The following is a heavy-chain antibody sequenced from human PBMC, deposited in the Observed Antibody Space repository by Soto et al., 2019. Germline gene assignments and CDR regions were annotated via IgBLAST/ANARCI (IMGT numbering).Heavy chain of an antibody. D-gene: IGHD3-10*01. J-gene: IGHJ4*02. V-gene: IGHV4-4*02. Sequence: QVQLQESGPGLVKPSGTLSLTCAVSGGSISSSNWWSWVRQPPGKGLEWIGEIYHSGNTNYNPSLMSRVIMAVDKSRNQFSLKLSSVTAADTAVYYCARRWGEGRVDYWGQRTLVTVSS. CDR1: GGSISSSNW. CDR2: IYHSGNT. CDR3: ARRWGEGRVDY.